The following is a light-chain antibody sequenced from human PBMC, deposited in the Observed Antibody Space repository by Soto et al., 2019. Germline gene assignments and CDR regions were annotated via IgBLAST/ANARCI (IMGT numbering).Light chain of an antibody. J-gene: IGLJ2*01. V-gene: IGLV2-14*01. CDR1: SSDVGGYNY. Sequence: QSALTQPASVSGSPGQSITIACTGTSSDVGGYNYVSWYQQHSGKAPKVMIYDVSNRPSGVSNRFSGSKSGNTASLTISGLQAEDEADYYCASYTSSSSLGGVFGGGTKVTVL. CDR2: DVS. CDR3: ASYTSSSSLGGV.